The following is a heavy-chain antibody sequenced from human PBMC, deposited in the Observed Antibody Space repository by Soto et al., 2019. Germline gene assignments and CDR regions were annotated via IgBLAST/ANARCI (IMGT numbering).Heavy chain of an antibody. J-gene: IGHJ3*02. Sequence: ASVKVSCKASGYTFTSYGISWVRQSPGQGLEKMGWISAYNGNTNYAQKLQGRVTMTTDTSTSTAYMELRSLRSDDTVVYYCARDLRGYSSRPDAFDIWGQGTMVTVSS. CDR2: ISAYNGNT. CDR3: ARDLRGYSSRPDAFDI. D-gene: IGHD5-18*01. V-gene: IGHV1-18*01. CDR1: GYTFTSYG.